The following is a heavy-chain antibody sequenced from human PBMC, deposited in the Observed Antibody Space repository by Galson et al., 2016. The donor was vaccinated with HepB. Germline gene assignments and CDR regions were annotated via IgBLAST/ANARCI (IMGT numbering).Heavy chain of an antibody. CDR2: IYHTGTS. CDR3: ARAAIIPGARMVFDP. J-gene: IGHJ5*02. D-gene: IGHD2-2*01. V-gene: IGHV4-4*02. Sequence: SETLSLTCAVSGASITDSNWWTWVRQVPEKGLEWIGEIYHTGTSNNNPSLNSRFTLSVDKSRNQFSLNVTSVTAADTAVYYCARAAIIPGARMVFDPWGQGILVTVSS. CDR1: GASITDSNW.